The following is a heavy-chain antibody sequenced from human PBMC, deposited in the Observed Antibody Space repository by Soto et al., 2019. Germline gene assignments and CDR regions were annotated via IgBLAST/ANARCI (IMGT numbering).Heavy chain of an antibody. J-gene: IGHJ6*02. CDR1: GFTFSSYG. Sequence: GGSLRLSCAASGFTFSSYGMHWVRQAPGKGLEWVAVISYDGSNKYYADSVKGRFTISRDNSKNTLYLQMNSLRAEDTAVYYCAKDSYDSSGRDKYYYGMDVWGQGTTVTVSS. CDR3: AKDSYDSSGRDKYYYGMDV. D-gene: IGHD3-22*01. V-gene: IGHV3-30*18. CDR2: ISYDGSNK.